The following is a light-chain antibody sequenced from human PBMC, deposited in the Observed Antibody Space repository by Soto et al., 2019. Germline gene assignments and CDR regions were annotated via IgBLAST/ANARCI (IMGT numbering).Light chain of an antibody. V-gene: IGLV1-47*01. CDR3: VAWDANLSARV. J-gene: IGLJ3*02. Sequence: QSVLTQPPSLSGTPGQTVTISCFGSRSNIGNSIVHWYQQVPGTAPKHLIFMNSQRPSGVPDRFSASKSGTSASLVISELRSEDEADYYCVAWDANLSARVFGGGTKLTVL. CDR1: RSNIGNSI. CDR2: MNS.